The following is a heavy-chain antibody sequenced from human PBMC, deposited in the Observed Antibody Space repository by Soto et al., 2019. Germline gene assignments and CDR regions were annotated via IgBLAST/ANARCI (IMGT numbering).Heavy chain of an antibody. D-gene: IGHD3-16*01. CDR1: GYTFTNYY. CDR3: ARGGPDLARIRSLDY. CDR2: IHYSGATP. V-gene: IGHV1-46*01. J-gene: IGHJ4*02. Sequence: QVQLVQSGAEVKRPGASVKVSCKASGYTFTNYYMHWVRQAPGQGLEWMGVIHYSGATPTYAQKLQGKVTMARDTSTNTVYVELSSLTSEDAAVYYCARGGPDLARIRSLDYWGQGTLVTVSS.